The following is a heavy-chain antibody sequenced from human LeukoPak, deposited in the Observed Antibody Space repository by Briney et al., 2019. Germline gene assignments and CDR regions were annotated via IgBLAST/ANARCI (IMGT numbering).Heavy chain of an antibody. J-gene: IGHJ4*02. CDR1: GYTFTSYG. Sequence: ASVKVSCKASGYTFTSYGISWVRQAPGQGLEWMGWISAYNGNTNYAQKLQGRVTVTTDTSTSTAYMELRSLRSDDTAVYYCARDRQPMITFGGVIVIHDYWGQGTLVTVSS. CDR2: ISAYNGNT. CDR3: ARDRQPMITFGGVIVIHDY. V-gene: IGHV1-18*01. D-gene: IGHD3-16*02.